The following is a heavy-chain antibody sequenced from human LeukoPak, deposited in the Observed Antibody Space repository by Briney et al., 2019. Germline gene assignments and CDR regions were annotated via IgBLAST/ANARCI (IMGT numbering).Heavy chain of an antibody. CDR3: ARAGITIFGVEDNWFDP. D-gene: IGHD3-3*01. V-gene: IGHV1-69*04. CDR2: IIPILGIA. J-gene: IGHJ5*02. CDR1: GGTFSSYA. Sequence: SVKVSCKASGGTFSSYAISWVRQAPGQGLEWMGRIIPILGIANYAQKFQGRVTITADKSTSTAYMELSSLRSEDTAVYYRARAGITIFGVEDNWFDPWGQGTLVTVSS.